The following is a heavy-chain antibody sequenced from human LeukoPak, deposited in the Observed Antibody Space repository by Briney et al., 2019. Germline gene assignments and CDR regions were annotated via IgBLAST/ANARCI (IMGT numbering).Heavy chain of an antibody. D-gene: IGHD2-2*01. CDR3: ARDFPRTPWFYYYYIDV. CDR2: ISSSSSYI. CDR1: GFTFSSYS. Sequence: GGSLRLSCAASGFTFSSYSMNWVRQAPGKGLEWVSSISSSSSYIYYADSVKGRFTISRDNAKNSLYLQMNSLRAEDTAVYYCARDFPRTPWFYYYYIDVWGKGTTVTVSS. V-gene: IGHV3-21*01. J-gene: IGHJ6*03.